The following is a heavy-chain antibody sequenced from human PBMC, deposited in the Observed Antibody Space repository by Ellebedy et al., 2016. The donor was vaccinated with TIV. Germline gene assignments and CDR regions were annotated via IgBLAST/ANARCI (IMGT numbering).Heavy chain of an antibody. Sequence: GESLKISCAASGFTFSSYAMSWVRQGPGKGLEWVSTISNTGSRTYYANSVEGRFIISRDNSKRTLYLQMNSLRAEDTAVYYCAKGRGGGSDSSAPRYYFDYWGQGTLDTVSS. J-gene: IGHJ4*02. CDR2: ISNTGSRT. CDR3: AKGRGGGSDSSAPRYYFDY. CDR1: GFTFSSYA. V-gene: IGHV3-23*01. D-gene: IGHD6-19*01.